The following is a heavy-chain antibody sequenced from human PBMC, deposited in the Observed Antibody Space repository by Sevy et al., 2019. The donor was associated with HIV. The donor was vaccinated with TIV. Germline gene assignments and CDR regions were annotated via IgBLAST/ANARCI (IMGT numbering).Heavy chain of an antibody. CDR2: TSSSSSYI. D-gene: IGHD6-13*01. J-gene: IGHJ4*02. CDR1: GFTFSSYS. CDR3: ARDPRTAAAGTRYFDY. V-gene: IGHV3-21*01. Sequence: GESLKISCAASGFTFSSYSMNWVRQAPGKGLEWVSSTSSSSSYIYYADSVKGRFTISRDNAKNSLYLQMNSLRAEDTAVYYCARDPRTAAAGTRYFDYWGQGTLVTVSS.